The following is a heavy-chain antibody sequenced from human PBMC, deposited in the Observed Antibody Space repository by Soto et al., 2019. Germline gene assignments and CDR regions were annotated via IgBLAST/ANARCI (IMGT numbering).Heavy chain of an antibody. J-gene: IGHJ6*02. CDR3: TRDLAPGIPRGLDV. CDR2: ISGSGGST. CDR1: GFPFSSYA. V-gene: IGHV3-23*01. Sequence: GGSLRLSCAASGFPFSSYAMSWVRQAPGKGLEWVSAISGSGGSTYYADSVKGRFTISRDNSKNTLYLQMNSLKTEDTAVYYCTRDLAPGIPRGLDVWGQGITVTVSS. D-gene: IGHD2-21*02.